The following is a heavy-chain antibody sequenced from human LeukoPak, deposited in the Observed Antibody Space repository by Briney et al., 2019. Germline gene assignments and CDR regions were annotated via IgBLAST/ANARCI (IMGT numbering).Heavy chain of an antibody. J-gene: IGHJ4*02. Sequence: NPSETLSLTCTVSGGSISSSSYYWGWIRQPPGKGLEWIGSIYYSGSTYYNPSLKSRVTISIDTSKNQFSLRLSSVTAADTAVYYCARGFYDSSGDYYAGVDSWGQGTLVIVSS. D-gene: IGHD3-22*01. CDR1: GGSISSSSYY. V-gene: IGHV4-39*07. CDR3: ARGFYDSSGDYYAGVDS. CDR2: IYYSGST.